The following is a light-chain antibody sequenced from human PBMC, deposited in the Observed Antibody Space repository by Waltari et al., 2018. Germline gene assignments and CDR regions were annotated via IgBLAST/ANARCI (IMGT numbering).Light chain of an antibody. CDR1: QSVTSN. CDR2: DAS. Sequence: DIVMTQSPATLSVSPGEGATLSCRASQSVTSNLAWYQQKPGQAPRLLIYDASARATGVPARFSGSGYATEFTLTISSLQSEDFAIYYCQQHNNWPLTIGGGTKVEI. CDR3: QQHNNWPLT. V-gene: IGKV3-15*01. J-gene: IGKJ4*01.